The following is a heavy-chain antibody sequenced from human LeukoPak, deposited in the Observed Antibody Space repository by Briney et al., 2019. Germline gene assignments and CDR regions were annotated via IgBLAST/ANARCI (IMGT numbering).Heavy chain of an antibody. D-gene: IGHD3-22*01. CDR1: GGSFSGYY. J-gene: IGHJ6*02. CDR2: INHRGST. CDR3: ARRKSSEYYYDSSGYYNREPSRYYYGMDV. Sequence: SETLSLTCAVYGGSFSGYYWSWIRQPPGKGLEWIGEINHRGSTNYNPSLKSRVTISVDTSKNQFSLKLSSVTAADTAVYYCARRKSSEYYYDSSGYYNREPSRYYYGMDVWGQGTTVTVSS. V-gene: IGHV4-34*01.